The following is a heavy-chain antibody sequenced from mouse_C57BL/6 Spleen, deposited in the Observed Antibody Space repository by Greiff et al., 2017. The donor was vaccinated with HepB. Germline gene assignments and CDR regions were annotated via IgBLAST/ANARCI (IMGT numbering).Heavy chain of an antibody. J-gene: IGHJ4*01. CDR2: IRSKSSNYAT. CDR1: GFTFNTYA. V-gene: IGHV10-3*01. CDR3: VRDFRYYGIPHAMDY. Sequence: EVQLVESGGGLVQPKGSLKLSCAASGFTFNTYAMHWVRQAPGKGLEWVARIRSKSSNYATYYADSVKARFTISRDNSQSMLYLQMNNLKTEDPAMYYCVRDFRYYGIPHAMDYWGQGTSVTVSS. D-gene: IGHD1-1*01.